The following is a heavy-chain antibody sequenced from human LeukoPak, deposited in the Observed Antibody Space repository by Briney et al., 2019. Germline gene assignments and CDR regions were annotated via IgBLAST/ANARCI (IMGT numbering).Heavy chain of an antibody. CDR1: GFTFSSYS. J-gene: IGHJ6*03. V-gene: IGHV3-21*01. CDR2: ISSSSSYI. Sequence: GGSLRLSCAASGFTFSSYSMNWVRQAPGKGLEWVSSISSSSSYIYYADSVKGRFTISRDNAKNSLHLQMNSLRAEDTAVYYCARYCSSTSCYYDYYYMDVWGKGTTVTVSS. CDR3: ARYCSSTSCYYDYYYMDV. D-gene: IGHD2-2*01.